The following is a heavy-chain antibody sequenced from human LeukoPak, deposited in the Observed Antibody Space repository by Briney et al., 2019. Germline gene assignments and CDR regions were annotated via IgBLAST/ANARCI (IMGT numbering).Heavy chain of an antibody. CDR1: GGTFSSYA. V-gene: IGHV1-69*05. CDR2: IIPIFGTA. Sequence: ASVKVSCKASGGTFSSYAISWVRQAPGQGLEWMGRIIPIFGTANYAQKFQGRVTITTDESTSTAYMELSGLRSEDTAVYYCARSSSWHAFDIWGQGTMVTVSS. CDR3: ARSSSWHAFDI. J-gene: IGHJ3*02. D-gene: IGHD6-13*01.